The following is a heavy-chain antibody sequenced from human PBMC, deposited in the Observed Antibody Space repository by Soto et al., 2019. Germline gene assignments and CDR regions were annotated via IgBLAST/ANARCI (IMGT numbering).Heavy chain of an antibody. J-gene: IGHJ4*02. V-gene: IGHV3-23*01. D-gene: IGHD3-3*01. CDR2: ISGSGGST. Sequence: GGSLRLSCAASGFTFSSYAMSWVRQAPGKGLEWVSAISGSGGSTYYADSVKGRFTISRDNSKNTLYLQMNSLGAEDTAVYYCAIFRSGYYDFWSGYPPDWGQGTLVTVSS. CDR1: GFTFSSYA. CDR3: AIFRSGYYDFWSGYPPD.